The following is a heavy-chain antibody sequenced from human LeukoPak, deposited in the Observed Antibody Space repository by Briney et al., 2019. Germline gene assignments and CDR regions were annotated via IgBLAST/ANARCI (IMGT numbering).Heavy chain of an antibody. CDR3: ARQSLGYCSGGSCYSYYFDY. CDR2: INPNSGGT. V-gene: IGHV1-2*02. CDR1: GYTFTGYY. D-gene: IGHD2-15*01. J-gene: IGHJ4*02. Sequence: ASGKVSCKASGYTFTGYYMHWVRQAPGQGLEWMGWINPNSGGTNYAQKFQGRVTMTRDTSISTAYMELSRLRSDDTAVYYCARQSLGYCSGGSCYSYYFDYWGQGTLVTVSS.